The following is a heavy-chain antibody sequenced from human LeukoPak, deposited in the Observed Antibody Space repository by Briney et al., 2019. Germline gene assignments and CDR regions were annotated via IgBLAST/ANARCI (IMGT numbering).Heavy chain of an antibody. CDR2: ISWNSGSI. Sequence: PGGSLRLSCAASGFTFDDYAMHWVRQAPGKGLEWVSGISWNSGSIGYADSVKGRFTISRDNSKTTVYLHMNSLRAEDTAVYYCARDSDSGYGPFASWGQGTLVTVSS. D-gene: IGHD5-12*01. CDR1: GFTFDDYA. J-gene: IGHJ4*02. V-gene: IGHV3-9*01. CDR3: ARDSDSGYGPFAS.